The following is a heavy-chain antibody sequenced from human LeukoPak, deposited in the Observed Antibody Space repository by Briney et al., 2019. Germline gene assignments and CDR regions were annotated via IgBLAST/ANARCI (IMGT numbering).Heavy chain of an antibody. CDR1: GGSISSSSYY. J-gene: IGHJ4*02. CDR2: IYYSGST. CDR3: AASCGYFWSGYLHPRY. D-gene: IGHD3-3*01. V-gene: IGHV4-39*01. Sequence: SETLSLTCTVSGGSISSSSYYWGWIRQPPGKGLEWIGSIYYSGSTYYNPSLKSRVTISVDTSKNQFSLKLSSVTAADTAVYYCAASCGYFWSGYLHPRYWGQGTLVTVSS.